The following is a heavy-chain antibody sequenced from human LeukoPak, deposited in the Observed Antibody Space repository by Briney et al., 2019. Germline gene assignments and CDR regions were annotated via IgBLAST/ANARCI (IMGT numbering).Heavy chain of an antibody. CDR3: ARGKRSYDS. V-gene: IGHV3-11*01. Sequence: GGSLRLSCVASGFTFSDYYMTWIRQTPGEGLEWLSYISGRSYSMYYAESVKGRFTISRDNSNNSLYLQLNFLRVEDTAIYHCARGKRSYDSWGQGTLVTVSS. CDR2: ISGRSYSM. J-gene: IGHJ4*02. CDR1: GFTFSDYY.